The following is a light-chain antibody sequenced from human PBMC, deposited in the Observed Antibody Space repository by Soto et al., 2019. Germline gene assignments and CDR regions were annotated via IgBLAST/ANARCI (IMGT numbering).Light chain of an antibody. CDR1: QDISNH. CDR3: QQYNSYPWT. Sequence: DIQLTQSPSSLSASVGDRVTITCQASQDISNHLNWYQQKPGKAPNLLIYDASDLETGVPSRFSGGGSGTEFTLTISSLQPDDFATYYCQQYNSYPWTFGQGTKVDIK. CDR2: DAS. V-gene: IGKV1-33*01. J-gene: IGKJ1*01.